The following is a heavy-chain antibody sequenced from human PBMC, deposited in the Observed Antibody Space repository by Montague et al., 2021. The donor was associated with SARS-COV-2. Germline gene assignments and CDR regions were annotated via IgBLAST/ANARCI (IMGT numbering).Heavy chain of an antibody. CDR3: ARGPVDDNCSGGSCYSGYYCGIDV. J-gene: IGHJ6*02. Sequence: SETLSLTCAVYGGSFSGYYWSWIRQPPGKGLEWIGEINHSGSTNYNPSLKSRVTISVDTSKNQFSLKLSSVTAADTAVYYCARGPVDDNCSGGSCYSGYYCGIDVWGQGTTVTVSS. CDR2: INHSGST. V-gene: IGHV4-34*01. CDR1: GGSFSGYY. D-gene: IGHD2-15*01.